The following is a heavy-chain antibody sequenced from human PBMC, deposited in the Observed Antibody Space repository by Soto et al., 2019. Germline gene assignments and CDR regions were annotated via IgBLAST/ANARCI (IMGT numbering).Heavy chain of an antibody. J-gene: IGHJ6*02. CDR3: ERDLIVDYYYYGMDV. V-gene: IGHV4-61*01. CDR1: GGSVSSGSYY. Sequence: QVQLQESGPGLVKPSETLSLTYTVSGGSVSSGSYYWSWIRQPPGKGLEWIGYIYYSGSTNYNPSLKSPVTISVDTYKNQFALKLSSVTAADTAVYYCERDLIVDYYYYGMDVWGQGTTVTVSS. D-gene: IGHD2-15*01. CDR2: IYYSGST.